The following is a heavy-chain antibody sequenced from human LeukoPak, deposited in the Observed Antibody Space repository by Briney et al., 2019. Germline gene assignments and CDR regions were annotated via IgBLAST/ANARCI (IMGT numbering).Heavy chain of an antibody. Sequence: SGGSLRLSCAASGFTFSSYAMNWVRQAPGKGLEWVSVISGGGGSTYYADSVKGRFTISRDNSKNTLFLQMNSLRAEDTAVYYCAKGGYCSSTSCYVGWFDPWGQGTLVTVSS. V-gene: IGHV3-23*01. CDR1: GFTFSSYA. J-gene: IGHJ5*02. CDR2: ISGGGGST. CDR3: AKGGYCSSTSCYVGWFDP. D-gene: IGHD2-2*01.